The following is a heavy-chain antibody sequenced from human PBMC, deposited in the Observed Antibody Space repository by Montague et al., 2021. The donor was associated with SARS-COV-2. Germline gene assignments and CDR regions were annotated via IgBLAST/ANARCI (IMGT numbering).Heavy chain of an antibody. J-gene: IGHJ4*02. CDR1: GGSFSGFQ. CDR3: VRAGGFHNRPPV. CDR2: INQSGST. D-gene: IGHD4-23*01. V-gene: IGHV4-34*01. Sequence: SETLSLTCALYGGSFSGFQWSWIRQSPGKGLEWIGEINQSGSTNYNVSLKSRLTMSVDRSKNQVSLELYSVTAADTALYYCVRAGGFHNRPPVWGQGALVIVSS.